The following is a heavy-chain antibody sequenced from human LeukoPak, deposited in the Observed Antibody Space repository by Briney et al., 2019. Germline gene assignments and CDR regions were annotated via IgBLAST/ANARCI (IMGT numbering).Heavy chain of an antibody. CDR1: GYSFTNHG. V-gene: IGHV1-18*01. J-gene: IGHJ4*02. CDR3: ARDARYCSAGSCYSWDRAFFDREDY. Sequence: ASVKVSCKASGYSFTNHGISWVRQAPGQGPEWMGWISAYNGNTHYAQKLQGRVTMTTDTSTSTAYMELRSLRSDDTAVYYCARDARYCSAGSCYSWDRAFFDREDYWGQGTLVTVSS. CDR2: ISAYNGNT. D-gene: IGHD2-15*01.